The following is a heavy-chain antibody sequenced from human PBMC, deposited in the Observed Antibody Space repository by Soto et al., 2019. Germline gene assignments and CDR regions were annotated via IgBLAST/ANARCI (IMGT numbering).Heavy chain of an antibody. Sequence: PSETLSLTCSVSGGSISTVGHYWTWIRQPPGKGLEWIGSIYHTGSTYYSKSLRSRLTMSVDTSKSQFSLRLSSVTAADTAVYYCASATRTLRSRNCDYWGQGSLVTVSS. D-gene: IGHD1-1*01. CDR2: IYHTGST. CDR1: GGSISTVGHY. CDR3: ASATRTLRSRNCDY. J-gene: IGHJ4*02. V-gene: IGHV4-31*03.